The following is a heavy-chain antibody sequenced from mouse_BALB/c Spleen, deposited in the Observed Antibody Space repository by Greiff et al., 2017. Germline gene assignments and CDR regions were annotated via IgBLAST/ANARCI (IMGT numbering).Heavy chain of an antibody. J-gene: IGHJ3*01. Sequence: VQLKESGPGLVKPSQSLSLTCTVTGYSITSDYAWNWIRQFPGNKLEWMGYISYSGSTSYNPSLKSRISITRDTSKNQFFLQLNSVTTEDTATYYCASPNWDVAWFAYWGQGTLVTVSA. CDR2: ISYSGST. CDR3: ASPNWDVAWFAY. V-gene: IGHV3-2*02. CDR1: GYSITSDYA. D-gene: IGHD4-1*02.